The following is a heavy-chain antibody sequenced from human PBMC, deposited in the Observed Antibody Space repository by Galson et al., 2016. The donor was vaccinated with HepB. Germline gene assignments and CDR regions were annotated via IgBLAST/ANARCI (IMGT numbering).Heavy chain of an antibody. CDR2: MSSSGSTM. V-gene: IGHV3-48*02. CDR1: GFTVSSYS. CDR3: AKDGGQQVVRWERLRKVYYYYAMDV. J-gene: IGHJ6*02. D-gene: IGHD4-23*01. Sequence: GFTVSSYSMNWVRQAPGKGLEWVSSMSSSGSTMYYADSVKGRFTISRDIAQNSLYLQMNSLRDEDTAVYYCAKDGGQQVVRWERLRKVYYYYAMDVWGQGTTVTVSS.